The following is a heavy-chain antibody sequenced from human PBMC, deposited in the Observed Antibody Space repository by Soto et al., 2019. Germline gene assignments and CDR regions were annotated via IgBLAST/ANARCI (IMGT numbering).Heavy chain of an antibody. CDR1: GGSFSDYY. Sequence: SETLSLTCDVSGGSFSDYYWTWIRQPPGKGLEWIGEINHSGSTNYNPSLKSRLTISVDTSKNQFSLKLSSVTAADTAVYYCARGIEGWYQGRYYYGMDVWGQGTTVTVSS. D-gene: IGHD6-19*01. J-gene: IGHJ6*02. V-gene: IGHV4-34*01. CDR2: INHSGST. CDR3: ARGIEGWYQGRYYYGMDV.